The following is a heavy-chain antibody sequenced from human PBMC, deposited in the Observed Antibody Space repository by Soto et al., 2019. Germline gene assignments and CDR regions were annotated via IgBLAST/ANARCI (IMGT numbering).Heavy chain of an antibody. V-gene: IGHV3-74*01. CDR2: INMDGSST. CDR1: GFIFSSDW. J-gene: IGHJ4*02. Sequence: EVQLVESGGGLVQPGGSLRLSCAASGFIFSSDWMHWVRQAAGKGLERVSRINMDGSSTNYADSVKGRFTISRDNAKNMLLLQMDSLRAEDTAVYYWARGPRGLYHNDYWGQGALVTVSS. D-gene: IGHD1-20*01. CDR3: ARGPRGLYHNDY.